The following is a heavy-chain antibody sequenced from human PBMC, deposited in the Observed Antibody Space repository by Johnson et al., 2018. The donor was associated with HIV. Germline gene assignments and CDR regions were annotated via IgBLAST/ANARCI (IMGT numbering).Heavy chain of an antibody. CDR3: VRQAGKRKLGVDDAFHI. CDR1: GFTFSDYY. CDR2: ISSSGTTK. D-gene: IGHD6-6*01. Sequence: QVQLVESGGGLVKPGGSLTVSCAGSGFTFSDYYVTWIRQAPGKGLEWVSSISSSGTTKNYADSVRGRFTISRDNVKNLVYLQMNSLRNEDTAGYYCVRQAGKRKLGVDDAFHIWGQGTMVTVSS. V-gene: IGHV3-11*04. J-gene: IGHJ3*02.